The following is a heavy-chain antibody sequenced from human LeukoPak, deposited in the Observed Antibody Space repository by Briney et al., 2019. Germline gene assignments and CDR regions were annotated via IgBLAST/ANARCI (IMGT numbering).Heavy chain of an antibody. J-gene: IGHJ4*02. CDR2: IIPIFGTA. Sequence: SVKVSCKASGGTFSSYAISWVRQAPGQGLEWMGGIIPIFGTANYAQKFQGRATITTDESTSTAYMELSSLRSEDTAVYYCALDLTYYYDSSGVVFDYWGQGTLVIVSS. D-gene: IGHD3-22*01. V-gene: IGHV1-69*05. CDR3: ALDLTYYYDSSGVVFDY. CDR1: GGTFSSYA.